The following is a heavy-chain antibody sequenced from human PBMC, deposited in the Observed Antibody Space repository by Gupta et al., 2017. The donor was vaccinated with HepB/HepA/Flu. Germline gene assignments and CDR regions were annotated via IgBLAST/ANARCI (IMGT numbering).Heavy chain of an antibody. V-gene: IGHV4-39*01. Sequence: LQLQESCPGLVKPSETLSPPRTLPGAPIRTSNYYWGWIRQPPGKGLEWIGVIYKSGYTKYNPSLKSRVAISRDTSKNQFSLTVTSVTAADTAVYFCARGVPSDMNNWFDPWGQGTLVTVSP. D-gene: IGHD2-2*01. J-gene: IGHJ5*02. CDR2: IYKSGYT. CDR1: GAPIRTSNYY. CDR3: ARGVPSDMNNWFDP.